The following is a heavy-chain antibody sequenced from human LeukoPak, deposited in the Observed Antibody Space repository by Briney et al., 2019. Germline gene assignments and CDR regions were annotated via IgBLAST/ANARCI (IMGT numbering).Heavy chain of an antibody. D-gene: IGHD3-9*01. Sequence: GGSLRLSCAASGFTFSSYAMSWVRQAPGKGLEWVSAIVGSGDSTFYADSVKGRFTISRDNSRNTLYLQMNSLRAEDTAVYSCAKDLNKILRCFDWLSPLDYWGQGTLVTVSS. J-gene: IGHJ4*02. CDR2: IVGSGDST. CDR1: GFTFSSYA. V-gene: IGHV3-23*01. CDR3: AKDLNKILRCFDWLSPLDY.